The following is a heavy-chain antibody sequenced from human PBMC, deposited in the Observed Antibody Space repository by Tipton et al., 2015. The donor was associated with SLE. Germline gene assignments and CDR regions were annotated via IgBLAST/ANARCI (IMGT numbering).Heavy chain of an antibody. CDR1: GFIFSHYD. D-gene: IGHD6-13*01. V-gene: IGHV3-30*02. J-gene: IGHJ3*02. CDR2: IRSDGNRK. Sequence: GSLRLSCAAFGFIFSHYDMHLVRQAPGKGLEWVALIRSDGNRKFHAESVGGRFTISRDNSKNTLFVHMNSLRTEDTAIYYCATLGAAGRSAGAAFDIWGQGTMVAVSS. CDR3: ATLGAAGRSAGAAFDI.